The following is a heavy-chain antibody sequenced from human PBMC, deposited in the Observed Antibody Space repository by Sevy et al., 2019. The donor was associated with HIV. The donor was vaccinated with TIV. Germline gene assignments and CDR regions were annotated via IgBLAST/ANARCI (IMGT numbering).Heavy chain of an antibody. J-gene: IGHJ6*02. CDR3: ARLTTQPTSDLYGLDV. V-gene: IGHV1-2*02. CDR1: GYIFSDYY. D-gene: IGHD4-17*01. CDR2: INSDSGVT. Sequence: ASVKVSCKAPGYIFSDYYIHWVRQAPGQGLEWMAWINSDSGVTNYAQRFQGEVTVTRDTSLRTAYLELTNLKSNDTAIYYCARLTTQPTSDLYGLDVWGQGTTVTVSS.